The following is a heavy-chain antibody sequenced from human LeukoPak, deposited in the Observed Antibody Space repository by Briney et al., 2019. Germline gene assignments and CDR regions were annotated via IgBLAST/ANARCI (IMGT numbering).Heavy chain of an antibody. CDR3: AKGERWLQLLGSFDY. Sequence: GGSLRLSCAASGFTFSSYGMHWVRQAPGKGLEWVAVISYDGSNKYYADSVKGRFTISRDNSKNTLYLQMNSLRAEDTAVYYCAKGERWLQLLGSFDYWGQGTLVTVSS. V-gene: IGHV3-30*18. CDR1: GFTFSSYG. D-gene: IGHD5-24*01. J-gene: IGHJ4*02. CDR2: ISYDGSNK.